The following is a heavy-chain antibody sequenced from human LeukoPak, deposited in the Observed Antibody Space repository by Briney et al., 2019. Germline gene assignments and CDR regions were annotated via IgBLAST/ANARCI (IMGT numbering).Heavy chain of an antibody. CDR3: ARGHYGLDY. V-gene: IGHV3-11*01. CDR1: GFTFSDHY. D-gene: IGHD3-16*01. CDR2: IWNSGSTI. J-gene: IGHJ4*02. Sequence: GGSLRLSCAGSGFTFSDHYLSWIRQAPGKGLEWVSYIWNSGSTIYYADSVMGRFTISRDNAKNSVYLQMNSLRAEDTAVYYCARGHYGLDYWGQGTMVTVS.